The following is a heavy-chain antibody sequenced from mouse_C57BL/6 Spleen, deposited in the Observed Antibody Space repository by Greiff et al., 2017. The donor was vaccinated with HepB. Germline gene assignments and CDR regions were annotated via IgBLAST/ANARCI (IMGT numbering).Heavy chain of an antibody. CDR1: GFTFSSYG. D-gene: IGHD1-1*01. CDR3: ARPRGSGYFDV. V-gene: IGHV5-6*01. Sequence: EVKLVESGGDLVKPGGSLKLSCAASGFTFSSYGMSWVRQTPDKRLEWVATISSGGSYTYYPDSVKGRFTISRDNAKNTLYLQMSSLKSEDTAMYYCARPRGSGYFDVWGTGTTVTVSS. J-gene: IGHJ1*03. CDR2: ISSGGSYT.